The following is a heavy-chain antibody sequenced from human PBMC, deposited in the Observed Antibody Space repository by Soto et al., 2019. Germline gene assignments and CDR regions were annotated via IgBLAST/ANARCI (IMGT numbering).Heavy chain of an antibody. V-gene: IGHV4-59*01. J-gene: IGHJ4*02. CDR2: IYYSGST. CDR1: GGSISSYY. D-gene: IGHD1-1*01. CDR3: ARAIIGQLEDYFDY. Sequence: SETLSLTCTVSGGSISSYYWSWIRQPPGKGLEWIGYIYYSGSTNYNPSLKSRVTISVDTSKKQFSLKLSSVTAADTAVYYCARAIIGQLEDYFDYWGQGTLVTVSS.